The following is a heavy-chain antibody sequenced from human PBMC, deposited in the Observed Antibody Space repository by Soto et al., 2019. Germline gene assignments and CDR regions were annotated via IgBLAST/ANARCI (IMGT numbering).Heavy chain of an antibody. CDR1: GGSISGYY. CDR2: ISYSGST. J-gene: IGHJ4*02. CDR3: VRHLGGTTYDY. V-gene: IGHV4-59*08. Sequence: PSETLSLTCTVSGGSISGYYWSWIRQPPGKGLEWIGYISYSGSTNYDPSLKSRVTISLDTSKNQFSLMLNSVTAADTAVYYCVRHLGGTTYDYWGQGTLVTVSS. D-gene: IGHD1-1*01.